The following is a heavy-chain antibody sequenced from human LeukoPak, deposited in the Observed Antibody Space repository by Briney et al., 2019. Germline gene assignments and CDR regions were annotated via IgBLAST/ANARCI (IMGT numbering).Heavy chain of an antibody. CDR3: ARVRVYSYGYLSFDY. J-gene: IGHJ4*02. V-gene: IGHV4-34*01. CDR2: INHSGST. CDR1: GGSFSGYY. D-gene: IGHD5-18*01. Sequence: SETLSLTCAVYGGSFSGYYWSWIRQPPGKGLEWIGEINHSGSTNYNPSLKSRVTISVDTPKNQFSLKLSSVTAADTAVYYCARVRVYSYGYLSFDYWGQGTLVTVSS.